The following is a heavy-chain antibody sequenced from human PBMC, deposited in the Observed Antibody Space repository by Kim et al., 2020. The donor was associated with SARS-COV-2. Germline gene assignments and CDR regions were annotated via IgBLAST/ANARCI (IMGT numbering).Heavy chain of an antibody. V-gene: IGHV3-74*01. CDR1: GFTFSSDW. Sequence: GGSLRLSCAASGFTFSSDWMHWVRQAPGKGLVWVSRIRSDGNDIVYADSVKGRFTISRDNAKNALYLQMNSLRVDDTAVYFCARGGVAGNGFDIWGQGTMVTVSS. CDR3: ARGGVAGNGFDI. J-gene: IGHJ3*02. CDR2: IRSDGNDI. D-gene: IGHD6-19*01.